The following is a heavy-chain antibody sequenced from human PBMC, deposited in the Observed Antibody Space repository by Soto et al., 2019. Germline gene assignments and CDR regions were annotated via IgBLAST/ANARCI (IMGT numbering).Heavy chain of an antibody. CDR2: INHSGST. V-gene: IGHV4-34*01. J-gene: IGHJ6*03. Sequence: SETLSLTCAVYGGSFSGYYWSWIRQPPGKGLEWIGEINHSGSTNYNPSLKSRVTISVDTSKNQFSLKLSSVTAADTAVYYCARAYSSGNYYYYMDVWGKGTTVTVSS. D-gene: IGHD6-19*01. CDR1: GGSFSGYY. CDR3: ARAYSSGNYYYYMDV.